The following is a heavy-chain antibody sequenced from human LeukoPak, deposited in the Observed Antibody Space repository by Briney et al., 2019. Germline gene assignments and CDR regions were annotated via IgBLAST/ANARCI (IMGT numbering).Heavy chain of an antibody. CDR2: ISGSGGST. Sequence: PGGSLRLSCAASGFTFSSYAMSWVRQAPGKGLEWVSAISGSGGSTYYADSVKGRFTISRYNSKNTLYLQMNSLRAEDTAVYYCAKDFYFGPRYYFDYWGQGTLVTVSS. J-gene: IGHJ4*02. V-gene: IGHV3-23*01. D-gene: IGHD2/OR15-2a*01. CDR1: GFTFSSYA. CDR3: AKDFYFGPRYYFDY.